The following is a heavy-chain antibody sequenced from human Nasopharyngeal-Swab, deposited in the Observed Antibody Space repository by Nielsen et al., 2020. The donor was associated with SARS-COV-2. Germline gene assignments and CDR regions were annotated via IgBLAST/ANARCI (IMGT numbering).Heavy chain of an antibody. Sequence: GESLKISCVDSGFRDHSMHLVRQAPGKGLEWVSSISCRSSDIYYADSVKGRFTISRDSAKNSLYLQMNNLRAEDTAVYYCARGYCSSGSCYAKHYGMDVWGQGTTVTVSS. CDR1: GFRDHS. CDR2: ISCRSSDI. V-gene: IGHV3-21*01. J-gene: IGHJ6*02. CDR3: ARGYCSSGSCYAKHYGMDV. D-gene: IGHD2-15*01.